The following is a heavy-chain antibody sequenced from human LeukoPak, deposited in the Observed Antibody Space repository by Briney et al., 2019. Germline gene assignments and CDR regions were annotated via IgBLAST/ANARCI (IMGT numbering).Heavy chain of an antibody. V-gene: IGHV1-2*02. CDR1: GGTFSSYT. J-gene: IGHJ5*02. CDR2: INPNSGST. Sequence: ASVKVSCKASGGTFSSYTISWVRQAPGQGLEWMGRINPNSGSTNYAQKFQGRVTMTRDTSTSTAYMELSRLRSDDTAVYYCAREVVAATGDWFDPWGQGTLVTVSS. D-gene: IGHD2-15*01. CDR3: AREVVAATGDWFDP.